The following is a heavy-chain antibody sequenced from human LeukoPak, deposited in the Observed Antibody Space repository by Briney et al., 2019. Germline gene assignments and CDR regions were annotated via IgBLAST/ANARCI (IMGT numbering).Heavy chain of an antibody. D-gene: IGHD1-14*01. CDR2: IYNGGTT. Sequence: GGSLRPSCAASGFTVNYMTWVRQAPGKGLEWVSVIYNGGTTYYADSVKGRFTISRDNSENTLYLQMNSLRAEDTAVYYCARGTSEAFRSLDSWGQGTLVTVSS. J-gene: IGHJ4*02. CDR1: GFTVNY. V-gene: IGHV3-66*01. CDR3: ARGTSEAFRSLDS.